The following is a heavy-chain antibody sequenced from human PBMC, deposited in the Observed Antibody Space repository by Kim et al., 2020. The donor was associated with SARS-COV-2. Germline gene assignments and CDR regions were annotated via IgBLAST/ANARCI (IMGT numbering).Heavy chain of an antibody. CDR3: ARARMTTVGYYYGMDV. J-gene: IGHJ6*02. V-gene: IGHV3-30*07. Sequence: VKGRFTISRDNSKNTLYLQMNSLRAEDTAVYYCARARMTTVGYYYGMDVWGQGTTVTVSS. D-gene: IGHD4-17*01.